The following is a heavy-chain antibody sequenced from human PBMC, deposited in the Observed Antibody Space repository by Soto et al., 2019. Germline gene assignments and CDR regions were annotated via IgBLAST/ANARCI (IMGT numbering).Heavy chain of an antibody. Sequence: QVQLVESGGGVVQPGRSLRLSCAASGFTFSSYAMHWVRQAPGKGLEWVAVISYDGSNKYYADSVKGRFTISRDNSKNPLYLQMNSLRAEDTAVYYCARDSRYCTNGVCYNFDYWGQGTLVTVSS. D-gene: IGHD2-8*01. V-gene: IGHV3-30-3*01. CDR3: ARDSRYCTNGVCYNFDY. J-gene: IGHJ4*02. CDR1: GFTFSSYA. CDR2: ISYDGSNK.